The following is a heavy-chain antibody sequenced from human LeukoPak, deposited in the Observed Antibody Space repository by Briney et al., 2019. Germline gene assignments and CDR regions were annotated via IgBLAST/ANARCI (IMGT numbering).Heavy chain of an antibody. CDR1: GFTFTTYW. D-gene: IGHD3-22*01. CDR3: ARAHYYDSSGYYGRYFDY. V-gene: IGHV3-7*01. Sequence: PGGPLRLSCAASGFTFTTYWMNWVRQAPGKGLQWVANVNRDGSEKYYVDSVKGRFTISRDNAKNSLYLQMNSLRAEDTAVYYCARAHYYDSSGYYGRYFDYWGQGTLVTVSS. CDR2: VNRDGSEK. J-gene: IGHJ4*02.